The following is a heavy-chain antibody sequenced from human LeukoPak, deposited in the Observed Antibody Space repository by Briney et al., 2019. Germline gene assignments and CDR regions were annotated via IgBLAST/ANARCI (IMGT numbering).Heavy chain of an antibody. J-gene: IGHJ4*02. V-gene: IGHV3-30-3*01. CDR2: ISYDGSNK. CDR1: GFTFSSYA. Sequence: PGGSLRLSCAASGFTFSSYAMHWVRPAPGKGLEWVAVISYDGSNKYYADSVKGRFTISRDNSKNTLYLQMNSLRAEDTAVYYCARDRSSGLDYWGQGTLVTVSS. D-gene: IGHD6-19*01. CDR3: ARDRSSGLDY.